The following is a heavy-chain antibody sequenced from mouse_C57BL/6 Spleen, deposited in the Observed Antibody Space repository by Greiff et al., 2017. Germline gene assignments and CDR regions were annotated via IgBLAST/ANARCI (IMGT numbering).Heavy chain of an antibody. Sequence: QVQLKQSGAELAKPGASVKLSCKASGYTFTSYWMHWVKQRPGQGLEWIGYINPSSGYTKYNQKFKDKATLTADKSSSTAYMQLSSLTYEDSAVYYCARGGYDEVWAMDYWGQGTSVTVSS. CDR2: INPSSGYT. CDR3: ARGGYDEVWAMDY. D-gene: IGHD2-2*01. V-gene: IGHV1-7*01. J-gene: IGHJ4*01. CDR1: GYTFTSYW.